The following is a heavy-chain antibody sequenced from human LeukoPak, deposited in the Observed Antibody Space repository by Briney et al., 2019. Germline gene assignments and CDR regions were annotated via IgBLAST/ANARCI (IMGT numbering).Heavy chain of an antibody. V-gene: IGHV1-18*01. CDR3: ARVYYGPDLRGGWFDS. D-gene: IGHD1-26*01. J-gene: IGHJ5*01. Sequence: ASVKVSCKASGFTFRSYGISWVRQAPGQGLEWMGWISHYTAKTDYAQKFQGRVTVTTDTATNTAYMDLRNLRSDDTAVYYCARVYYGPDLRGGWFDSWGQGTLVTVSS. CDR1: GFTFRSYG. CDR2: ISHYTAKT.